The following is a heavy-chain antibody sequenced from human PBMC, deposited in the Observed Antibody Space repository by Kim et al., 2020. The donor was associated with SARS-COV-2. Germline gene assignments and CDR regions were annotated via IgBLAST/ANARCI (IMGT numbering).Heavy chain of an antibody. CDR3: ARPRGPQLSEKAFDT. D-gene: IGHD6-13*01. CDR2: IYPGDGDI. J-gene: IGHJ3*02. V-gene: IGHV5-51*01. CDR1: GYSFTTYW. Sequence: GESLKISCKGSGYSFTTYWIAWVRQMPGKGLEWMGSIYPGDGDIRYSPSIQGRVTISADKSINTAYVQWSSLEVSDTAMYYCARPRGPQLSEKAFDTWGQGTVVIVSS.